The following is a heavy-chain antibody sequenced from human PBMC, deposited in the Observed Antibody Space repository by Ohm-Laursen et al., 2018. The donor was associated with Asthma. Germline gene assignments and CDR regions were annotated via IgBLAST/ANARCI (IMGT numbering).Heavy chain of an antibody. V-gene: IGHV3-48*02. CDR3: ASPDSSRWSFTLDY. D-gene: IGHD6-13*01. CDR2: ISSSSDTV. Sequence: SLRLSCAASGFSFENYNMNWVRQGPGKGLEWISYISSSSDTVYYADSVKGRFTVSRDNAKNSLYLQMTSLRDEDTAVYYCASPDSSRWSFTLDYWGQGSLVTVSS. J-gene: IGHJ4*02. CDR1: GFSFENYN.